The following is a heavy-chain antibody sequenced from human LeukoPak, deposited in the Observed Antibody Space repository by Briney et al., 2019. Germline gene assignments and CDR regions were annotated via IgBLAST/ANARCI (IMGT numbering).Heavy chain of an antibody. CDR3: ARLEFCSGGNCYGDY. J-gene: IGHJ4*02. CDR1: GGSISDYY. CDR2: IHTSGST. V-gene: IGHV4-4*07. Sequence: SETLSLTCSVSGGSISDYYWRWIRQSAGTGLEWIGRIHTSGSTNYNPSLKSRVTMSVDTSKNQFSLKLSSVTAADTAVYYCARLEFCSGGNCYGDYWGQGTLVTVSS. D-gene: IGHD2-15*01.